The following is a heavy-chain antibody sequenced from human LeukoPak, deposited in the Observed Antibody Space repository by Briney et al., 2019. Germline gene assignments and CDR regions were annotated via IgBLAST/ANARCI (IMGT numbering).Heavy chain of an antibody. CDR3: ARAFAIDPRGIAAAGHFDY. J-gene: IGHJ4*02. Sequence: PGGSLRLSCTISGFTFTNYWMNWVRQAPGKGLVWVSRINLDGTNTKYADSVKGRFTISRDNAKNSLYPQMNSLRAEDTAVYYCARAFAIDPRGIAAAGHFDYWGQGTLVTVSS. CDR2: INLDGTNT. CDR1: GFTFTNYW. V-gene: IGHV3-74*01. D-gene: IGHD6-13*01.